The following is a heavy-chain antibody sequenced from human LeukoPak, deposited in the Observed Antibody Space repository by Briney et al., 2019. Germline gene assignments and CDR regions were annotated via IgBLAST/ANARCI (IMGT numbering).Heavy chain of an antibody. D-gene: IGHD3/OR15-3a*01. Sequence: PSETLSLTCAVSGYSISSDFFWGWIRQPPGKGLEWIGNIYHSGVTNYNPSLKSRVTISVDTSKNQLSLQLSFVTAADTAVYYCARLRTGFYGHYWGQGTLVTVSS. V-gene: IGHV4-38-2*01. CDR1: GYSISSDFF. J-gene: IGHJ4*02. CDR2: IYHSGVT. CDR3: ARLRTGFYGHY.